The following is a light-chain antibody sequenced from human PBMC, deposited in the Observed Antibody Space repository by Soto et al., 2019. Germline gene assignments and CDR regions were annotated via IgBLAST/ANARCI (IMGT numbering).Light chain of an antibody. V-gene: IGKV1-5*01. CDR2: DAS. Sequence: IQMAQYPSTLSASVGDRVTITCRASQSISSWFAWYQQKPGKAPQLLIYDASSLESGVPSRFSGSRSGTEFTLTISSLLPDDFATYYCQQYNSYSWTFGQGTKVDIK. CDR1: QSISSW. J-gene: IGKJ1*01. CDR3: QQYNSYSWT.